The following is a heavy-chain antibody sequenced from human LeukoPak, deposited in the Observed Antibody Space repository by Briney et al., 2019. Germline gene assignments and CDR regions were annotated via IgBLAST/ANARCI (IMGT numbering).Heavy chain of an antibody. V-gene: IGHV4-4*07. D-gene: IGHD3-22*01. CDR1: GGSISSYY. Sequence: SETLSLTCTVSGGSISSYYWSWIRKPAGTGMERIGRIYTSGSTNYNSSLKSRVTMSVDTSKNQFSLKLSSVPAADTAVYYCATLYYYDSSGNYYVDYWGQGTLVTVSS. CDR3: ATLYYYDSSGNYYVDY. CDR2: IYTSGST. J-gene: IGHJ4*02.